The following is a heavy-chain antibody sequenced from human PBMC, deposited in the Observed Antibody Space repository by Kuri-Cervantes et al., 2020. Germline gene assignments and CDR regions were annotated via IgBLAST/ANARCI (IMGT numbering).Heavy chain of an antibody. J-gene: IGHJ4*02. CDR2: ISAYSGNT. CDR1: GYTFTSYG. V-gene: IGHV1-18*01. CDR3: ARDFGVRLRELSLFGY. D-gene: IGHD3-16*02. Sequence: ASVKVSCKASGYTFTSYGISWVRQAPGQGLEWMGWISAYSGNTNYAQKLQGRVTMTTDTSTSTAYMELRSLRSDDTAVYYCARDFGVRLRELSLFGYWGQGTLVTVSS.